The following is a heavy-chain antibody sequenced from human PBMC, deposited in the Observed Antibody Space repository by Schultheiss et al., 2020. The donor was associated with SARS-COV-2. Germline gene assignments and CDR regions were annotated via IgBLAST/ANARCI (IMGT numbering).Heavy chain of an antibody. CDR3: AGSSWPNLFDY. D-gene: IGHD6-13*01. V-gene: IGHV4-59*01. CDR2: IYYSGST. J-gene: IGHJ4*02. CDR1: GGSISSYY. Sequence: SQTLSLTCTVSGGSISSYYWSWIRQPPGKGLEWIGYIYYSGSTNYNPSLKSRVTISVDTSKNQFSLKLSSVTAADTAVYYCAGSSWPNLFDYWGQGTLVTVSS.